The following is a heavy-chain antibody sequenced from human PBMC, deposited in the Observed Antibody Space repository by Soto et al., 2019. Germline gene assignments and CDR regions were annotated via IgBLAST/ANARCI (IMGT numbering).Heavy chain of an antibody. CDR1: GASISGFY. CDR3: VRDGTKTLRDWFDP. Sequence: PSETLSLTCTVSGASISGFYWSWIRKSAGKGLEWIGRIYATGTTDYNPSLKSRVMMSVDTSKKQFSLKLRSVTAADTAVYYCVRDGTKTLRDWFDPWGQGISVTVSA. D-gene: IGHD1-1*01. CDR2: IYATGTT. V-gene: IGHV4-4*07. J-gene: IGHJ5*02.